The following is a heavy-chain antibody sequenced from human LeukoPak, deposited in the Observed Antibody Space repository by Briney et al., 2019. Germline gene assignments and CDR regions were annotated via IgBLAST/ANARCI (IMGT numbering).Heavy chain of an antibody. V-gene: IGHV3-23*01. CDR1: GFTFSSYP. D-gene: IGHD1-26*01. J-gene: IGHJ4*02. CDR2: ISEGGEST. Sequence: GGSLRLSCAASGFTFSSYPMNWVRQAPGKGLEWVSAISEGGESTIHADSVKGRLTISRDNSNNTLYLQMNSLRAEDTAVYYCAKKQIVGAAPFDYWGQGTLVTVSS. CDR3: AKKQIVGAAPFDY.